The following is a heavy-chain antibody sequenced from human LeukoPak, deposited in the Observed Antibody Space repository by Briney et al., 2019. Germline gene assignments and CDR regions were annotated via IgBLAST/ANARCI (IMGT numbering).Heavy chain of an antibody. Sequence: GGSLRLSCAASGFTFSSYAMSWVRQAPGKGLEWVSVIYSGGSTYYADSVKGRFTISRDNSKNTLYLQMNSLRAEDTAVYYCARAIYSYDDYWGQGTLVTVSS. D-gene: IGHD5-18*01. CDR1: GFTFSSYA. J-gene: IGHJ4*02. V-gene: IGHV3-53*01. CDR3: ARAIYSYDDY. CDR2: IYSGGST.